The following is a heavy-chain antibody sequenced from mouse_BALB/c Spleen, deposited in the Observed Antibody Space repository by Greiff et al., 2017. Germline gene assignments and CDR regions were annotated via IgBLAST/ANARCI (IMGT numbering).Heavy chain of an antibody. V-gene: IGHV1S22*01. J-gene: IGHJ1*01. Sequence: LQHPGSELVRPGASVKLSCKASGCTFTSYWMHWVKQRPGQGLEWIGNIYPGSGSTNYDEKFKSKATLTVDTSSSTAYMQLSSLTSEDSAVYYCTRGAYYRYGGWYFDVWGAGTTVTVSS. D-gene: IGHD2-14*01. CDR1: GCTFTSYW. CDR3: TRGAYYRYGGWYFDV. CDR2: IYPGSGST.